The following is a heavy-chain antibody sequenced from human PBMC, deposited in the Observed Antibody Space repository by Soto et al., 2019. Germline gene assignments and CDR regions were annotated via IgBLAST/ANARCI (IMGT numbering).Heavy chain of an antibody. J-gene: IGHJ5*02. CDR2: IIPIFGTA. CDR3: ATHIYSSGWFARMENNWFDP. CDR1: GGTFSIYA. D-gene: IGHD6-19*01. Sequence: SVKVSCKASGGTFSIYAISGVLQSRLQWREWMGGIIPIFGTANYAQKFQGRVTITADESTSTAYMELSSLRSEDTAVYYCATHIYSSGWFARMENNWFDPWGQGTQVTVSS. V-gene: IGHV1-69*13.